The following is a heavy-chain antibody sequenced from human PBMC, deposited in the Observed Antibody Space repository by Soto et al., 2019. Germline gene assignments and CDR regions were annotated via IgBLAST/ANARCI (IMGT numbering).Heavy chain of an antibody. J-gene: IGHJ4*02. CDR1: GFTFSSYA. CDR2: ISGSGGST. D-gene: IGHD3-9*01. CDR3: ATIPPVLRYFDWLVDY. V-gene: IGHV3-23*01. Sequence: GGSLRLSCAASGFTFSSYAMSWVRQAPGKGLEWVSAISGSGGSTYYADSVKGRFTISRDNSKNTLYLQMNSLRAEDTAVYYCATIPPVLRYFDWLVDYWGQGTLVTVSS.